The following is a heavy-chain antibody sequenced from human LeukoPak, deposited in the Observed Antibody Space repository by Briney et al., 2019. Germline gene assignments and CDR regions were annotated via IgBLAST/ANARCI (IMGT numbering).Heavy chain of an antibody. V-gene: IGHV4-59*02. CDR1: GASVTSHS. CDR3: ARGGASSHWFGS. J-gene: IGHJ5*01. D-gene: IGHD6-13*01. CDR2: IYNSVTT. Sequence: SETLSLTCSVSGASVTSHSWSWIRQPPGKQLESIGMIYNSVTTNYRPSLKSRVTISVDASKNQLSLKLSSVTAADTAVYHCARGGASSHWFGSWGQGTLVTVSS.